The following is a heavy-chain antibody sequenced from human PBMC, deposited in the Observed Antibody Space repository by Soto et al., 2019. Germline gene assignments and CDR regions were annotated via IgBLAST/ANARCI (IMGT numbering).Heavy chain of an antibody. CDR2: IYYSGST. D-gene: IGHD3-22*01. J-gene: IGHJ3*02. CDR1: GGSISSGGYY. Sequence: SETLSLTCTVSGGSISSGGYYWSWIRQHPGKGLEWIGYIYYSGSTYYNPSLKSRVTISVDTSKNQFSLKLSSVTAADTAVYYCARWHYYDSSGYPDAFDIWGQGTMVTVS. CDR3: ARWHYYDSSGYPDAFDI. V-gene: IGHV4-31*03.